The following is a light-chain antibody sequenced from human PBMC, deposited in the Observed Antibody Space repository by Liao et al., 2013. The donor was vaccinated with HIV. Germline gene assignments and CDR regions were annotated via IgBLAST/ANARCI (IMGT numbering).Light chain of an antibody. Sequence: SYELTQPSSVSVSPGQTARITCSGDVLAKKYARWFQQKPGQAPVLVIYKDTERPSGIPERFSGSSSGTTVTLTISGAQVEDEADYYCQAWDSSTPLYVFGTGTKVTVL. CDR3: QAWDSSTPLYV. J-gene: IGLJ1*01. CDR1: VLAKKY. CDR2: KDT. V-gene: IGLV3-27*01.